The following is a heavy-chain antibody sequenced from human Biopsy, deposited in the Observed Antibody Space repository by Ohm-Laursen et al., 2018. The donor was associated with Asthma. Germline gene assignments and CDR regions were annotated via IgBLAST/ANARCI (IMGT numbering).Heavy chain of an antibody. V-gene: IGHV3-33*01. CDR3: ARKARHGDYDFDY. CDR1: GFTFSRYG. J-gene: IGHJ4*02. CDR2: IWHDGRQT. Sequence: SLRLSCAASGFTFSRYGMHWVRQAPGKGLEWVAVIWHDGRQTYYADSVKGRFTISRDNSKNTLYLQMNSLRAEDTAVYYCARKARHGDYDFDYWGQGTLVTVSS. D-gene: IGHD4-17*01.